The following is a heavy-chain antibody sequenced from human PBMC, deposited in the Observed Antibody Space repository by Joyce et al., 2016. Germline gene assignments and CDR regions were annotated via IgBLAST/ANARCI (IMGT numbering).Heavy chain of an antibody. J-gene: IGHJ6*02. Sequence: FTVSTNYMTWVRQAPGQGLEWVSVLYSGGGTYYADSVKGRFTISRDNSKNTLYLEMNSLRVEDTAIYYCARDRRYPHYYGMDVWGQGTAVTGS. D-gene: IGHD3-16*02. CDR3: ARDRRYPHYYGMDV. CDR2: LYSGGGT. V-gene: IGHV3-66*02. CDR1: FTVSTNY.